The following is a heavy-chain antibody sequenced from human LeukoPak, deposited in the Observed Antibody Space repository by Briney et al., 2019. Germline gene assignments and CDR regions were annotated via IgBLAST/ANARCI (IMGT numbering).Heavy chain of an antibody. CDR1: GFTFSSHD. D-gene: IGHD2-21*01. V-gene: IGHV3-48*04. CDR2: ISSGSSAI. Sequence: GGSLRLSCAASGFTFSSHDINWVRQAPGKGLEWVSYISSGSSAIYYADSVKGRFTISRDNAKNSLYLQMNSLRAEDTAVYYCARGYIVVPGNYFDYWGQGTLVTVSS. CDR3: ARGYIVVPGNYFDY. J-gene: IGHJ4*02.